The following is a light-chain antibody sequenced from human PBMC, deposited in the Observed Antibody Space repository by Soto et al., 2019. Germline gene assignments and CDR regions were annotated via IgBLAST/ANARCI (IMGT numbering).Light chain of an antibody. J-gene: IGLJ2*01. CDR1: SSDIGNYNL. CDR3: CSFAGSTPS. CDR2: EGS. V-gene: IGLV2-23*01. Sequence: QSAPTQPASVSGSPGQSITISCTGTSSDIGNYNLVSWYQQHPGKAPKLIIYEGSKRPSGVSNRFSASKSGNTASLTISGLQAEDGADYYCCSFAGSTPSFGGGTKVTVL.